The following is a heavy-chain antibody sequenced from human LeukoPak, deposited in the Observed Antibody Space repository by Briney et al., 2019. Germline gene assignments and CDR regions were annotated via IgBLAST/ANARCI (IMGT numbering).Heavy chain of an antibody. Sequence: SETLSLTCTVSGGSISSSSYYWGWIRQPPGKGLEWIGSIYYSGSTYYNPSLKSRVTISVDTSKNQFSLKLSSVTAADTAVYYCARDYVSGFAPFDYWGQGTLVTVSS. V-gene: IGHV4-39*07. CDR3: ARDYVSGFAPFDY. CDR2: IYYSGST. J-gene: IGHJ4*02. CDR1: GGSISSSSYY. D-gene: IGHD1-26*01.